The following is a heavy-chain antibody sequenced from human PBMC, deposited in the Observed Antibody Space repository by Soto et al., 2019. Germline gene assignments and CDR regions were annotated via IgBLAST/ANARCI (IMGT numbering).Heavy chain of an antibody. Sequence: PGGSLRLSCAASGFTFSNYAMSWVRQAPGKGLEWVSAISGSGGSTYYADSVKGRFTISRDNSKNTLYLQMSSLRAEDTAVYYCAKALGLAATGFFDYWGQGTLVTVSS. CDR2: ISGSGGST. CDR3: AKALGLAATGFFDY. CDR1: GFTFSNYA. V-gene: IGHV3-23*01. D-gene: IGHD6-13*01. J-gene: IGHJ4*02.